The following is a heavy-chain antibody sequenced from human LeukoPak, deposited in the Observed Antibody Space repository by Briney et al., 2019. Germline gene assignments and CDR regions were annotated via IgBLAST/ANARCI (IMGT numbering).Heavy chain of an antibody. CDR3: ARGPFTDYYGSGRNAEYFQR. D-gene: IGHD3-10*01. CDR2: INPNSGGT. Sequence: ASVKVSCKASGYTFIGYSIHWVRQAPGQGLEWMGWINPNSGGTNFAQKFQGRVTMTRDTSISTGYMELSRLRSDDTAVYYCARGPFTDYYGSGRNAEYFQRWGQGTLVTVSS. CDR1: GYTFIGYS. V-gene: IGHV1-2*02. J-gene: IGHJ1*01.